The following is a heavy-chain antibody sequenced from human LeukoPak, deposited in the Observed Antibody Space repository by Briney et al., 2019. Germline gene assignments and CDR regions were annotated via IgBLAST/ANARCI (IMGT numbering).Heavy chain of an antibody. V-gene: IGHV1-69*04. J-gene: IGHJ6*02. D-gene: IGHD6-19*01. CDR2: IIPIFGIA. CDR1: GGTFSSYA. CDR3: ARDLAVAGTVDYYYYGMDV. Sequence: ASVKVSCKASGGTFSSYAISWVRQAPGQGLEWMGRIIPIFGIANYAQKFQGRVTITADKSTSTAYMELSSLRSEESAVYYCARDLAVAGTVDYYYYGMDVWGQGTTVTVSS.